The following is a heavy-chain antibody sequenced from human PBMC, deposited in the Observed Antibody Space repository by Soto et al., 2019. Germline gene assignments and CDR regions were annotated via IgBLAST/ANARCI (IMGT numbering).Heavy chain of an antibody. V-gene: IGHV3-23*01. CDR2: ISGSGGST. Sequence: GGSLRLSCAASGFTFSSYAMSWVRQAPGKGLGWVSTISGSGGSTYYADSVKGRFTISRDNSKNTLYLQMNSLRAEDTAVYYCAKDPHYDFWSGYPHPGGMDVWGQGTTVTVSS. J-gene: IGHJ6*02. D-gene: IGHD3-3*01. CDR1: GFTFSSYA. CDR3: AKDPHYDFWSGYPHPGGMDV.